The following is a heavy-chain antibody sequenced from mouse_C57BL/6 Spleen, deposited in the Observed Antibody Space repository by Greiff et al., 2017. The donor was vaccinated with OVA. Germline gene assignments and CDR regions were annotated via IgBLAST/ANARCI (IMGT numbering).Heavy chain of an antibody. CDR1: GYTFTSYW. CDR3: ATLITTVY. J-gene: IGHJ2*01. V-gene: IGHV1-69*01. CDR2: IDPSDSYT. Sequence: VQLQQSGAELVMPGASVKLSCKASGYTFTSYWMHWVKQRPGQGLEWIGEIDPSDSYTNYNQKFKGKSTLTVDKSSSTAYMQLSSLTSEDSAVYYCATLITTVYWGQGTTLTVSS. D-gene: IGHD1-2*01.